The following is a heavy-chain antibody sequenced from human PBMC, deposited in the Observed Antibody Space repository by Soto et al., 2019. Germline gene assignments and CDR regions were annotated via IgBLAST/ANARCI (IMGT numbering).Heavy chain of an antibody. CDR2: IIPVFDKA. Sequence: QVQLVQAGADVNKPGSSVKVSCKTSGGPFGSAAISWVRQATAQGLEWMGEIIPVFDKANYAQNFQGRLTITADEPTGTVFMQLSSLRSDDTAVYFCARLRRDWGDAFELWGLGTFVTVSS. D-gene: IGHD3-16*01. J-gene: IGHJ3*01. CDR1: GGPFGSAA. V-gene: IGHV1-69*01. CDR3: ARLRRDWGDAFEL.